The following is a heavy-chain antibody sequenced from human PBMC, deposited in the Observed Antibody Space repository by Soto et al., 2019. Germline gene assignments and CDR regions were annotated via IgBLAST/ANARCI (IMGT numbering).Heavy chain of an antibody. D-gene: IGHD3-3*01. CDR2: ISAYNGNT. Sequence: ASVKVSCKASGYTFTSYSMHWVRQAPGQRLEWMGWISAYNGNTNYAQKLQGRVTMTTDTSTSTAYMELRSLRSDDTAVYYCARVLSHYDFWSGYYRWFDPWGQGTLVTVSS. CDR3: ARVLSHYDFWSGYYRWFDP. J-gene: IGHJ5*02. V-gene: IGHV1-18*01. CDR1: GYTFTSYS.